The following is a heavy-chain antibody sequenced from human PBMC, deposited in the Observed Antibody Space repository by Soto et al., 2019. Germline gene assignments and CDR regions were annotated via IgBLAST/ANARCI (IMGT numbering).Heavy chain of an antibody. J-gene: IGHJ5*02. D-gene: IGHD3-16*01. CDR3: ALFESDDDVWGSFRS. V-gene: IGHV1-69*13. Sequence: SVKVSCKASGGIFSNHGFSWVRQAPGQGLEWMGGIIPLFGKPSYAQKFQGRLIISADASTNRAYLDLYSLTTEDAGIYYCALFESDDDVWGSFRSWGQGTPVTVSS. CDR2: IIPLFGKP. CDR1: GGIFSNHG.